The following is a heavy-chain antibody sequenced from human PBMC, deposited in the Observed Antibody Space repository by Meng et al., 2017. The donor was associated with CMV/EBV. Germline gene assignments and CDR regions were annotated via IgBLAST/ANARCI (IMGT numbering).Heavy chain of an antibody. Sequence: GGSLRLSCAASGFTFDNYGMHWVRQTPGKGLEWVAFIRHDGTTKFYGDSVKGRFTIYRDNSKNTVYLQMNSLRPEETAIYYCAKDLLLFGGANAYFDHWGQGTLVTVSS. CDR2: IRHDGTTK. D-gene: IGHD3-16*01. V-gene: IGHV3-30*02. J-gene: IGHJ4*02. CDR3: AKDLLLFGGANAYFDH. CDR1: GFTFDNYG.